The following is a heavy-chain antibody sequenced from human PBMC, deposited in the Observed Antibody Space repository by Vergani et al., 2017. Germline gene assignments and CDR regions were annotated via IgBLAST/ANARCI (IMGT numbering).Heavy chain of an antibody. Sequence: EVQLVQSGAEVKKPGESLKISCKGSGYSFTSYWIGWVRQMPGKGLEWMGIIYPGDSDTRYSPSFQGQVTISADKSISTAYLQWSSLKASDTAMYYCAKDRPPKITMVRDNDYWGQGTLVTVSS. CDR2: IYPGDSDT. CDR1: GYSFTSYW. D-gene: IGHD3-10*01. J-gene: IGHJ4*02. CDR3: AKDRPPKITMVRDNDY. V-gene: IGHV5-51*01.